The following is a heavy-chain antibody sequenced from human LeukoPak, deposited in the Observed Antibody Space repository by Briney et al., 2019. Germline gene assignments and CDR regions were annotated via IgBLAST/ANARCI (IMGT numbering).Heavy chain of an antibody. CDR1: GYTFTSYY. D-gene: IGHD3-3*01. V-gene: IGHV1-46*01. CDR2: INPSIGNT. J-gene: IGHJ6*02. Sequence: ASVKVSCKASGYTFTSYYAHWVRQAPGQGLEWMGIINPSIGNTNYAQNFQGRVTMTRDTSTNTLYMELSSLRSEDTAVYYCARTQIFGVVTNYYYYYGMDVWGQGTTVTVSS. CDR3: ARTQIFGVVTNYYYYYGMDV.